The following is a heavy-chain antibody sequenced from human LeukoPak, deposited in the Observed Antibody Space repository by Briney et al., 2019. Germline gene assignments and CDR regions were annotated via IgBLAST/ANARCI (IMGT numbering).Heavy chain of an antibody. Sequence: PSETLSLTCAVYGGSFSGYYWSWIRQPPGKGLEWIGEINHSGSTNYNPSLKSRVTISVDTSKNQFSLKLSSVTAADTAVYYCAKYTGIAARPNYFDYWGQGTLVTVSS. V-gene: IGHV4-34*01. CDR2: INHSGST. CDR3: AKYTGIAARPNYFDY. D-gene: IGHD6-6*01. CDR1: GGSFSGYY. J-gene: IGHJ4*02.